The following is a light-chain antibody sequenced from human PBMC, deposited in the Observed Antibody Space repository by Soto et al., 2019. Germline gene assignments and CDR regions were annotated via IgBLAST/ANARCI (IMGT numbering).Light chain of an antibody. CDR2: GNS. J-gene: IGLJ1*01. Sequence: QSVLTQPPSVSEAPGQRFTISCTGSSSNIGANYAVHLYQQLPGTAPKLPIYGNSNRPSGVPDRFSGSKSGTSASLAITGLQAEDEADYYCQSSDSRLSAHKYVVGTGTKLTVL. CDR3: QSSDSRLSAHKYV. CDR1: SSNIGANYA. V-gene: IGLV1-40*01.